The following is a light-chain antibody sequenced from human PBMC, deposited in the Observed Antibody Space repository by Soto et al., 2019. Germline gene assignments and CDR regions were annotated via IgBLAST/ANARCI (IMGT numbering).Light chain of an antibody. V-gene: IGKV3-11*01. Sequence: EIVLTQSPATLSLSPGERATLSCRASQSVSSYLAWYQQKPGQAPRLLIYDASNRATDIPARFSGSGSGTDFTLTISSLEAEDFAVYYCLQRSGWPWTFGQGTKVEIK. J-gene: IGKJ1*01. CDR3: LQRSGWPWT. CDR2: DAS. CDR1: QSVSSY.